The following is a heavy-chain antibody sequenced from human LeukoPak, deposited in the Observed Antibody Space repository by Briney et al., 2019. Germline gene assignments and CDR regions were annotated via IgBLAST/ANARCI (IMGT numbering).Heavy chain of an antibody. D-gene: IGHD3-10*01. J-gene: IGHJ6*03. V-gene: IGHV4-61*02. Sequence: PSETLSLTCTVSGGSISSGSYYWSWIRQPAGKGLEWIGRIYTSGSTNYNPSLKSRVTISIDMSKNQFSLRLSSVTAADTAVYYCARAKGKVRNYYYYYMDVWGKGTTVTISS. CDR3: ARAKGKVRNYYYYYMDV. CDR2: IYTSGST. CDR1: GGSISSGSYY.